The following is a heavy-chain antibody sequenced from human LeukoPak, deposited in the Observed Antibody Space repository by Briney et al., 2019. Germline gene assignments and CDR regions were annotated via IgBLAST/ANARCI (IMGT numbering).Heavy chain of an antibody. V-gene: IGHV3-74*01. CDR1: GFTLSSYW. CDR3: ARVVYYYDSSGYPNAFDM. Sequence: PGGSLRLSCAASGFTLSSYWMHWVRQAPGKGLVWVSRINSDGSSISYAGSVKGRFTISRDNAKNTLYLQMYSLRAEDTAVYYCARVVYYYDSSGYPNAFDMWGQGTMVTVSS. CDR2: INSDGSSI. J-gene: IGHJ3*02. D-gene: IGHD3-22*01.